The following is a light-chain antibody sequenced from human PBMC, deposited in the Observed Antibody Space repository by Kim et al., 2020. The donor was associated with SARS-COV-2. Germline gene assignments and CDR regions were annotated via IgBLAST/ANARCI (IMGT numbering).Light chain of an antibody. J-gene: IGLJ3*02. CDR1: SSDVGAFNY. CDR2: DVS. CDR3: SSFTSSSTWV. Sequence: GQSITISCTGTSSDVGAFNYVSWYQHHPGKAPKLMIYDVSQRPSGISDRFSGSKSVNTASLTISGLQPEDESHYYCSSFTSSSTWVFGGGTKLTVL. V-gene: IGLV2-14*03.